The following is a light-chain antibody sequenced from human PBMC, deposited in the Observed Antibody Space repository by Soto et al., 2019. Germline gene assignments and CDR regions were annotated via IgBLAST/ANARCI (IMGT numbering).Light chain of an antibody. CDR2: GAS. Sequence: EIVWTQSPGTLSLSPGDRATLSCRASQSVSSSSLAWYQQKPGQAPGLLIYGASSRATGIPDRFSGSGSGTDFTLTISRLEPEDFAVYYCQQYGRSPWTFGQGTKVEVK. CDR1: QSVSSSS. J-gene: IGKJ1*01. V-gene: IGKV3-20*01. CDR3: QQYGRSPWT.